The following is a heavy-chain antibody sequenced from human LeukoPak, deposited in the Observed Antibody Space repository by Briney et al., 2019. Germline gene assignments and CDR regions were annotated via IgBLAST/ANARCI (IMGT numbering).Heavy chain of an antibody. Sequence: SVKVSCKASGGTFNNYAISWVRQAPGQGPEWMGETIPIFGTANYAQKFQDRVTITADKSTSRAYMELSSLRSEDTAVYYCAREGGYSSSWYVGGYAFDIWGQGTMVTVSS. D-gene: IGHD6-13*01. CDR3: AREGGYSSSWYVGGYAFDI. V-gene: IGHV1-69*06. J-gene: IGHJ3*02. CDR2: TIPIFGTA. CDR1: GGTFNNYA.